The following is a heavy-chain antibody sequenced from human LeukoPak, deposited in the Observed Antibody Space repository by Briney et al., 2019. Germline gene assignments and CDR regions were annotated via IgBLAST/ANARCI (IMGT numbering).Heavy chain of an antibody. J-gene: IGHJ4*02. CDR1: GGTFSSYA. D-gene: IGHD3-3*01. Sequence: SVKVSCKASGGTFSSYAISWVRQAPGQGLEWMGRIIPILGIANYAQKFQGRVTITADKSTSTAYMELSSLRSEDTAVYYCRGDFWSGYHSDFDYWGQGTLVTVSS. CDR3: RGDFWSGYHSDFDY. CDR2: IIPILGIA. V-gene: IGHV1-69*04.